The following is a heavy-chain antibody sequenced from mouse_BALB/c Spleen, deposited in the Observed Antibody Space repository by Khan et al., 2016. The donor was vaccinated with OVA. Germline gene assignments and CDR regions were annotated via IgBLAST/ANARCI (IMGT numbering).Heavy chain of an antibody. CDR1: GYTLTDYG. Sequence: QIQLVQSGPELKKPGETVKISCKASGYTLTDYGMNWVKPAPGKGLKWMGWINTYTGEATYADDFKGRFAFSLETSASTAYLQINNLKTEDTATFFCSRSNGNYWFAYWGQGTLVTVSA. J-gene: IGHJ3*01. CDR3: SRSNGNYWFAY. V-gene: IGHV9-3-1*01. D-gene: IGHD2-1*01. CDR2: INTYTGEA.